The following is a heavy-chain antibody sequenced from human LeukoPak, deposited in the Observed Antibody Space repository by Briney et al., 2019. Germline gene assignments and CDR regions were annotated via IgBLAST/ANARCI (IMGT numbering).Heavy chain of an antibody. J-gene: IGHJ4*02. CDR3: ARSYSSSCGGLYYFDY. V-gene: IGHV3-53*01. CDR2: IYSGGST. D-gene: IGHD6-6*01. Sequence: GGSLRLSCAASGFTVSSNYMSWVRHAPGRGLGWVSVIYSGGSTYYADSVKGRFPIPRENSKNTLYLQMNSLSAEDTAVYYCARSYSSSCGGLYYFDYWGQGTLVTVSS. CDR1: GFTVSSNY.